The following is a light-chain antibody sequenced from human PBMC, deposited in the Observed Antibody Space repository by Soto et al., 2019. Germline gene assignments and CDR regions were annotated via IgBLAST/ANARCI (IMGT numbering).Light chain of an antibody. J-gene: IGLJ2*01. CDR2: SNN. CDR1: SPNIGSNI. V-gene: IGLV1-44*01. Sequence: QSVLTQPPSASRTPGQRVTISCSGSSPNIGSNIVNWYQQLPGTAPKLLIYSNNQRPSGVPDRFSGSKSGTSASLAISGLQSEDEADYYCAAWDDTLNGVVFGGGTKLTVL. CDR3: AAWDDTLNGVV.